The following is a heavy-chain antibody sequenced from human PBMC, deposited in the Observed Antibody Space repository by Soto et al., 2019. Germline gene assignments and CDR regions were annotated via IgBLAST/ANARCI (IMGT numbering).Heavy chain of an antibody. D-gene: IGHD5-18*01. CDR1: GFTFSSYG. CDR2: ISYDGSNK. Sequence: GGSLRLSCAASGFTFSSYGMHWVRQAPGKGLEWVAVISYDGSNKYYADSVKGRFTISRDNSKNTLYLQMNSLRAEDTAVYYCAKDMYTAMATEFDYWGQGTLVTVSS. J-gene: IGHJ4*02. V-gene: IGHV3-30*18. CDR3: AKDMYTAMATEFDY.